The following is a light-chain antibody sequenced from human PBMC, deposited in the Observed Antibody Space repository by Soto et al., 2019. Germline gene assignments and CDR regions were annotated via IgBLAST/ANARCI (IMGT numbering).Light chain of an antibody. CDR2: DVS. Sequence: QSALTQPASVSGSPGQSITISCTGTSSDVGGYNYVSWYQQHPGKAPKLMIYDVSNRPSGVSNRFSGSKSGNTASLTISGIQAEDEADYYCSSYTSSPVVFGGGTKVTVL. CDR1: SSDVGGYNY. J-gene: IGLJ2*01. CDR3: SSYTSSPVV. V-gene: IGLV2-14*01.